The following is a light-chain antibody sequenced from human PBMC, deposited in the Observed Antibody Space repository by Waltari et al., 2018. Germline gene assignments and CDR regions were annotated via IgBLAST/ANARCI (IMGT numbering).Light chain of an antibody. V-gene: IGKV3-20*01. J-gene: IGKJ1*01. CDR1: QSVRIY. Sequence: EIVFTQDPGNVSLSPGDRATFSCLGSQSVRIYLAWYQQKPGQAPRLLIYHASSRATGIPDRFSGSGSGTDFSLTISRLEPEDFAVYYCQQYVESPATFGQGTKVEIK. CDR3: QQYVESPAT. CDR2: HAS.